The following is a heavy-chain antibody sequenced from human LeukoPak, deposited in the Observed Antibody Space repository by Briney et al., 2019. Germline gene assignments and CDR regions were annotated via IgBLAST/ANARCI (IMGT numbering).Heavy chain of an antibody. CDR2: ISCNGGSP. Sequence: GGSLRLSCAASGFTFDDYGMSWVRQAPGKGREWVSGISCNGGSPGYANSVKGRFTISRDNARNSLYLQMNSLRGEDTAFYYCARGYTYGVDYWGPGTLVTVSS. CDR1: GFTFDDYG. V-gene: IGHV3-20*04. CDR3: ARGYTYGVDY. D-gene: IGHD5-18*01. J-gene: IGHJ4*02.